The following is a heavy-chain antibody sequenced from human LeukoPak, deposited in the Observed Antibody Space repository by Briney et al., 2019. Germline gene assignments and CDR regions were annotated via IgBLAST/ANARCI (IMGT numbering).Heavy chain of an antibody. CDR3: AREITVDTAMVAAFDI. V-gene: IGHV4-59*02. Sequence: SDTQSLMCTVSGRSVNGHYWSWLRQPPGRGGEWVEYIYYSGTTNYNPSLKSRVTMLPHTSKNQFSLKLNSVTAADTAVYFCAREITVDTAMVAAFDIWGQGAMGTVSS. CDR2: IYYSGTT. D-gene: IGHD5-18*01. CDR1: GRSVNGHY. J-gene: IGHJ3*02.